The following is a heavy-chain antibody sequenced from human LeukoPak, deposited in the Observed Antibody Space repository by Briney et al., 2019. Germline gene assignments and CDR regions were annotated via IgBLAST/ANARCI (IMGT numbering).Heavy chain of an antibody. Sequence: GSLRLSCAASGFTFSSYAMSWVRQAPGKGLEWVSAISGSGGSTYYADSVKGRFTISRDNSKNTLYLQMNSLRAEDTAVYYCARDTYYYDSSGYYYQSDGFDYWGQGTLVTVSS. V-gene: IGHV3-23*01. CDR1: GFTFSSYA. CDR3: ARDTYYYDSSGYYYQSDGFDY. CDR2: ISGSGGST. J-gene: IGHJ4*02. D-gene: IGHD3-22*01.